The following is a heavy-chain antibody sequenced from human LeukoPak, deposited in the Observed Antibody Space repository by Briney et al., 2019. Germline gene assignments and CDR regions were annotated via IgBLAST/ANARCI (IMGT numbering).Heavy chain of an antibody. J-gene: IGHJ4*02. CDR1: GYTFTGYY. D-gene: IGHD4-23*01. V-gene: IGHV1-2*02. CDR3: ARDRGTTVVTALFDY. CDR2: INPNSGGT. Sequence: GASVKVSCKASGYTFTGYYMRWVRQAPGQGLEWMGWINPNSGGTNYAQKFQGRVTMTRDTSISTAYMELSRLRSDDTAVYYCARDRGTTVVTALFDYWGQGTLVTVSS.